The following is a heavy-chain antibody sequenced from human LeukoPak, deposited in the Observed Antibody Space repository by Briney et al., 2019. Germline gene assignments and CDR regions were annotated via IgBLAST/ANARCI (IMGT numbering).Heavy chain of an antibody. CDR3: ARDQIWRYYFDY. CDR2: IGTAGDT. Sequence: GGSLRLSCAACGLTFSSYDMHWVRQATGKGLEWVSAIGTAGDTYYPGSVKGQFTISRENAKNSLYLQMNSLRAEDTAVYYCARDQIWRYYFDYWGQGTLVTVSS. CDR1: GLTFSSYD. J-gene: IGHJ4*02. V-gene: IGHV3-13*03.